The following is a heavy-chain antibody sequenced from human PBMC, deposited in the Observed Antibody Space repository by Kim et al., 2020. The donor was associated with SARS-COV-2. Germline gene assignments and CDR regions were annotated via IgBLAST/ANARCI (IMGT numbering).Heavy chain of an antibody. CDR2: IYYSGST. D-gene: IGHD3-22*01. J-gene: IGHJ2*01. Sequence: SETLSLTCTVSGGSISSYYWSWIRQPPGKGLEWIGYIYYSGSTNYNPSLKSRVTISVDTSKNQFSLKLSSVTAADTAVYYCARDNDYYDSSGYYYWYFDLWGRGTLVTVSS. CDR1: GGSISSYY. V-gene: IGHV4-59*13. CDR3: ARDNDYYDSSGYYYWYFDL.